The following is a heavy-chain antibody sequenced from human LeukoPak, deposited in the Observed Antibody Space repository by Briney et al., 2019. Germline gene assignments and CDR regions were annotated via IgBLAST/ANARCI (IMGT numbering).Heavy chain of an antibody. Sequence: SGGSLRLSCAASGFTVSSNYMSWVRQAPGKGLEWVSVIYSGGSTYYADSVKGRFTISRDNSKNTLYLQMNSLRAEDTAVYYCASALGYYYYGMDVWGQGTTVTVSS. CDR2: IYSGGST. CDR3: ASALGYYYYGMDV. CDR1: GFTVSSNY. V-gene: IGHV3-53*01. J-gene: IGHJ6*02.